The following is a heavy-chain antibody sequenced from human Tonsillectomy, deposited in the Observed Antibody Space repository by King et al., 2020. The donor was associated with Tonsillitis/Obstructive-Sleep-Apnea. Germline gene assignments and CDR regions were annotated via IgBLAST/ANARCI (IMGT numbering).Heavy chain of an antibody. V-gene: IGHV3-66*01. Sequence: VQLVESGGGLVQPGGSLRLSCAASGFTVSSNHMSWVRQAPWKGLEWVSAIYSGGNIHYADPVKGRFTISRDNSKNTLYVQMNSLRAEDTAVYYCARGLVNPGYFDYWGQGTLVTVSS. CDR2: IYSGGNI. CDR3: ARGLVNPGYFDY. D-gene: IGHD3-16*02. CDR1: GFTVSSNH. J-gene: IGHJ4*02.